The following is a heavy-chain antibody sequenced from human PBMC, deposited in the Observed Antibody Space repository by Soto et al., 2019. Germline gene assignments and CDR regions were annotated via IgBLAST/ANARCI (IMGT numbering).Heavy chain of an antibody. J-gene: IGHJ4*02. Sequence: GESLKISCRGSGYDFNTNWFGCVRQLPGRGLEWVGIMYPGDSDTRYNPSLQGHVTLSVDVTVSTAFLQWRSLETSDTGMYFCARLPRNCNKTSCYYADHWGQGTKVTVSS. CDR1: GYDFNTNW. CDR3: ARLPRNCNKTSCYYADH. CDR2: MYPGDSDT. D-gene: IGHD3-3*01. V-gene: IGHV5-51*01.